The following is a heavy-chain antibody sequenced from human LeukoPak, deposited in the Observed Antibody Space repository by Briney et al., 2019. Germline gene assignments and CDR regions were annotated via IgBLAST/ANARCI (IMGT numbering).Heavy chain of an antibody. V-gene: IGHV1-69*04. J-gene: IGHJ6*02. CDR3: ARPVSRDGYNSDYYGMDV. D-gene: IGHD5-24*01. CDR1: GGTFSSYA. CDR2: IIPILGIA. Sequence: SVKVSCKASGGTFSSYAISWVRQAPGQGLEWMGRIIPILGIANYAQKFRGRVTITADKSTSTAYMELSSLRSEDTAVYYCARPVSRDGYNSDYYGMDVWGQGTTVTVSS.